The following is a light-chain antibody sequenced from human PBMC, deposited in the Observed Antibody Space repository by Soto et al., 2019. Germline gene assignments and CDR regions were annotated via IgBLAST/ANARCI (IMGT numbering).Light chain of an antibody. CDR1: QSVSIN. V-gene: IGKV3-15*01. J-gene: IGKJ4*01. Sequence: IVMTQSPATLSVSPGERATLSCRASQSVSINLAWYQQKPGQAPRLLIYGASTRATGIPARFSGSGSETEFTLTISSLQSEDFAVYYCQQYNNWPLTFGGGTKVDIK. CDR3: QQYNNWPLT. CDR2: GAS.